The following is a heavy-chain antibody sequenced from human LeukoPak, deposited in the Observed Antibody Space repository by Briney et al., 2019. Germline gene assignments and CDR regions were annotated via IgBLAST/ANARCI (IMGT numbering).Heavy chain of an antibody. J-gene: IGHJ4*02. CDR2: ISGSGGST. D-gene: IGHD6-6*01. CDR1: GFTFSSYA. Sequence: GGSLRLSCAASGFTFSSYAMSWVRQAPGKGLEWDSAISGSGGSTYYADSVKGRFTISRDNSKNTLYLQMNSLRAEDTAVYYCAKCWSSPSGGIDYWGQGTLVTVSS. V-gene: IGHV3-23*01. CDR3: AKCWSSPSGGIDY.